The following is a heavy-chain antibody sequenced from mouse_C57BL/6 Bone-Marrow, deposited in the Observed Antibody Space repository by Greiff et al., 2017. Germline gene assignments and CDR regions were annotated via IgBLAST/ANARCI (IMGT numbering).Heavy chain of an antibody. CDR3: ARTSSALFAY. CDR1: GYTFTDYY. CDR2: IYPGSGNT. D-gene: IGHD3-1*01. Sequence: QVQLQQSGAELVRPGASVKLSCKASGYTFTDYYINWVKQRPGQGLEWIARIYPGSGNTYYNEKFKGKATLTAEKSYRTAYMQLSSLTSEASAHYVCARTSSALFAYWGQGTLVTVSA. J-gene: IGHJ3*01. V-gene: IGHV1-76*01.